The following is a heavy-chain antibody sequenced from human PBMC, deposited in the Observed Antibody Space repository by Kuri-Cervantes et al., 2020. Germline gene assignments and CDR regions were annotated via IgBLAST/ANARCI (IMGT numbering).Heavy chain of an antibody. CDR3: ARDSTGSYLGGGSDYYYYGMDV. CDR2: ISSSSNTI. Sequence: GESLKISCVAPEFTLSDYSMTWVRQTPGKGLEWVSYISSSSNTIYYADSVKGRFTIARDNAKNSLYLQMNNLRAEDTAVYYCARDSTGSYLGGGSDYYYYGMDVWGQGTTVTVSS. V-gene: IGHV3-48*04. CDR1: EFTLSDYS. J-gene: IGHJ6*02. D-gene: IGHD3-10*01.